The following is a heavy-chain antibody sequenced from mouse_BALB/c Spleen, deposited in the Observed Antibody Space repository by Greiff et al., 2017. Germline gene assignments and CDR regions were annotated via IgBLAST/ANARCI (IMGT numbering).Heavy chain of an antibody. CDR3: ARSSEYGNQFAY. J-gene: IGHJ3*01. CDR2: IDPYNGGT. D-gene: IGHD2-10*02. Sequence: EVKLMESGPELGKPGASVKISCKASGYSFTGYNMYWVKQSHRKSLEWIGYIDPYNGGTSYNQKSKGKGTLTVDKSSSTAYMHLNSLTSEDSAIYYCARSSEYGNQFAYWGQGTLVTVSA. CDR1: GYSFTGYN. V-gene: IGHV1S135*01.